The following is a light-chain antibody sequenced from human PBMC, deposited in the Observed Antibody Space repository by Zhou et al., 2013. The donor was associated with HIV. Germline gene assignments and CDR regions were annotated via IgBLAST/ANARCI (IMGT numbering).Light chain of an antibody. Sequence: DIQMTQSPSSLSASVGDRVTITCRASQVITNSLAWYQQKSGKAPKLLLYGAFRLERGVPPRFSGSGSGANYTLTINSLQPDDFATYFCQHYSSLPLTFGGGPRWRSN. V-gene: IGKV1-NL1*01. CDR3: QHYSSLPLT. CDR2: GAF. CDR1: QVITNS. J-gene: IGKJ4*01.